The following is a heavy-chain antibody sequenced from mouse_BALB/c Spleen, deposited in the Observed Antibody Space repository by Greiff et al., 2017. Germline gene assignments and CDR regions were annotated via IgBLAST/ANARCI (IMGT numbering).Heavy chain of an antibody. J-gene: IGHJ4*01. CDR3: ARDYYYGHYYAMDY. CDR1: GFTFTDYY. D-gene: IGHD1-1*01. Sequence: EVKVVESGGGLVQPGGSLRLPCATSGFTFTDYYMSWVRQPPGKALEWLGFIRNKANGYTTEYSASVKGRFTISIDTSQSILYLQMNTLRAEDSATYYCARDYYYGHYYAMDYWGHGPSVPVPS. CDR2: IRNKANGYTT. V-gene: IGHV7-3*02.